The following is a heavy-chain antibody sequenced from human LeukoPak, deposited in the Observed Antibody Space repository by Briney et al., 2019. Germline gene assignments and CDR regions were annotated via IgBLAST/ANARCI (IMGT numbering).Heavy chain of an antibody. Sequence: SETLSLTCTVSGGSISSYYWSWIRQPPGKGLEWIGYIYTSGSTNYNPSLKSRVTISVDTSKNQFSLKLSSVTAADTAVYYCARGVLRYFNWLLKPNWFDPWGQGTLVTVSS. CDR1: GGSISSYY. D-gene: IGHD3-9*01. CDR3: ARGVLRYFNWLLKPNWFDP. J-gene: IGHJ5*02. V-gene: IGHV4-4*09. CDR2: IYTSGST.